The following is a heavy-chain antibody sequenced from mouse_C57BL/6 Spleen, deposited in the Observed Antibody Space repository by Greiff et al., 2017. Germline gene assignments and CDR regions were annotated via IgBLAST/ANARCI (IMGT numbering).Heavy chain of an antibody. CDR2: INPGSGGT. D-gene: IGHD2-1*01. CDR3: ARVGGNYEGGFAY. V-gene: IGHV1-54*01. J-gene: IGHJ3*01. CDR1: GYAFTNYL. Sequence: VQLQESGAELVRPGTSVKVSCKASGYAFTNYLIEWVKQRPGQGLEWIGVINPGSGGTNYNEKFKGKATLTADKSSSTAYMQLSSLTSEDSAVYFGARVGGNYEGGFAYWGQGTLVTVSA.